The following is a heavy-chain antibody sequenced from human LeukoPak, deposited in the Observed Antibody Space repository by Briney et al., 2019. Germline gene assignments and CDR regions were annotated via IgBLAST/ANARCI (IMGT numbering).Heavy chain of an antibody. CDR2: ISSGGTII. Sequence: PGGSLRLSCAASGFTFSSYAMSWVRQAPGKGLEWVSYISSGGTIIYYGDSVKGRFTISRDSAKNSLSLQMNSLRPEDTAVYYCARDLNGDYPEDSLDIWGQGTMVTVS. D-gene: IGHD4-17*01. CDR1: GFTFSSYA. CDR3: ARDLNGDYPEDSLDI. J-gene: IGHJ3*02. V-gene: IGHV3-48*04.